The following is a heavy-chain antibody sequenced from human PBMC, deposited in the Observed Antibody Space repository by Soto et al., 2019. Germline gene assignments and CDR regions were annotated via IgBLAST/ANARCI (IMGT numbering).Heavy chain of an antibody. Sequence: QEQLVQSGPEVKKPGSSVTVSCKASAGTFNNYAICWVRQAPGQGLEWMGGTIPLFSTSSYAQKFQGRVTITADKSTSTVYMEMRNLKAEDTALYYCASAGGRSYYYYGMDVGGEGTTVTVSA. CDR2: TIPLFSTS. V-gene: IGHV1-69*06. CDR3: ASAGGRSYYYYGMDV. J-gene: IGHJ6*04. D-gene: IGHD2-15*01. CDR1: AGTFNNYA.